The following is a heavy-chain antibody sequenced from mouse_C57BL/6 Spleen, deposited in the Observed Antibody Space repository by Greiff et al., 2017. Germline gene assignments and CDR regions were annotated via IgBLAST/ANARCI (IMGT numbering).Heavy chain of an antibody. CDR3: ARGGGGEYYYFDY. J-gene: IGHJ2*01. V-gene: IGHV1-69*01. CDR2: IDPSDSYT. Sequence: VQLQQPGAELVMPGASVKLSCKASGYTFTSYWMHWVKQRPGQGLEWIGEIDPSDSYTNYNQKFKGKSTLTVDKSSSTAYMQLSSLTSEDSAVYYCARGGGGEYYYFDYWGQGTTLTVSS. D-gene: IGHD5-2*01. CDR1: GYTFTSYW.